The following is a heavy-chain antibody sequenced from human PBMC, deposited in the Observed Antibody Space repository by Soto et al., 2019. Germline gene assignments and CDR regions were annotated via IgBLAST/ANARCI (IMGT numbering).Heavy chain of an antibody. D-gene: IGHD7-27*01. CDR2: IDHSGSA. CDR1: SGSIRSGDYY. V-gene: IGHV4-30-4*01. CDR3: AGELGTFYFEH. Sequence: QVQLQESGPGLVRPSQTLSPTCAVSSGSIRSGDYYWTWIRQPPGKGLEWIGYIDHSGSAYYNPSLKSRATISLDTSNSGFSLKLNSVTAADTAVYFCAGELGTFYFEHWGQGRLVTVSS. J-gene: IGHJ4*02.